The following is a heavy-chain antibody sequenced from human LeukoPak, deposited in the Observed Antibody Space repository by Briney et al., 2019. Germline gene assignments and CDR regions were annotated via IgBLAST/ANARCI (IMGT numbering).Heavy chain of an antibody. Sequence: GGSLRLSCAASGFTFSSYAMGWVPQAPGKGLKWVSAISGSGGSTYYADSVKGRFTISRDNSKNTLYLQMNSLRAEDTAVYYCAKGPYCSSTSCYLSRFDPWGQGTLVTVSS. CDR3: AKGPYCSSTSCYLSRFDP. CDR2: ISGSGGST. J-gene: IGHJ5*02. D-gene: IGHD2-2*01. V-gene: IGHV3-23*01. CDR1: GFTFSSYA.